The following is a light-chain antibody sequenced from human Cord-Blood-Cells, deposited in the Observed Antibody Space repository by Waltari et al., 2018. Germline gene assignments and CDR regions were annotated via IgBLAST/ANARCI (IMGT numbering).Light chain of an antibody. CDR1: SSAVRIYNL. CDR3: CSYAGSSTV. Sequence: QSALTHPASVSGSPGQSNTISCPGTSSAVRIYNLCSLDQQHPGKAPKLMIYEGSKRPSGVSNRFPGSQSGNTASLTISGLQSEDEADYYCCSYAGSSTVFGGGTRLTVL. V-gene: IGLV2-23*01. J-gene: IGLJ2*01. CDR2: EGS.